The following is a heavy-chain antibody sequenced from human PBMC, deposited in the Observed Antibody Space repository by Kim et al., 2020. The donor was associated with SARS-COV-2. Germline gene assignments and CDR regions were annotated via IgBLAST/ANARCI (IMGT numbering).Heavy chain of an antibody. CDR2: ISYDGSNK. D-gene: IGHD6-13*01. CDR3: AKGAAAGTGGWYFDY. V-gene: IGHV3-30*18. CDR1: GFTFSSYG. Sequence: GGSLRLSCAASGFTFSSYGMHWVRQAPGKGLEWVAVISYDGSNKYYADSVKGRFTISRDNSKNTLYLQMNSLRAEDTAVYYCAKGAAAGTGGWYFDYWGQGTLVTVSS. J-gene: IGHJ4*02.